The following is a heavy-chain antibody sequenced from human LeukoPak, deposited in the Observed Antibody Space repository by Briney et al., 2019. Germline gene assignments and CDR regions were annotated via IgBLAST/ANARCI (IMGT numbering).Heavy chain of an antibody. D-gene: IGHD3-22*01. CDR2: IWYDGSNK. CDR3: AREYYYDSSGLHY. J-gene: IGHJ4*02. CDR1: GFTFSSYG. V-gene: IGHV3-33*01. Sequence: GGSLRLSCAASGFTFSSYGMHWVRQAPGKGLEWVAVIWYDGSNKYYADSVKGRFTISRDNSKNTLYLQMNSLRAEDTAVYYCAREYYYDSSGLHYWGQGTLVTVSS.